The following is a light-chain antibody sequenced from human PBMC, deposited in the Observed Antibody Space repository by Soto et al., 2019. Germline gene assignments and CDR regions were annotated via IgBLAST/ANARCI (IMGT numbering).Light chain of an antibody. CDR2: DVS. V-gene: IGLV2-14*03. CDR3: SSYTSSSLYV. Sequence: VLTQPASVSGSPGQSITISCTGTSSDVGGYDYVSWYQHHPGKAPRLTIYDVSNRPSGVSNRFSGSKSGNTASLTISGLQAEDEADYYCSSYTSSSLYVFGTGTKVTV. J-gene: IGLJ1*01. CDR1: SSDVGGYDY.